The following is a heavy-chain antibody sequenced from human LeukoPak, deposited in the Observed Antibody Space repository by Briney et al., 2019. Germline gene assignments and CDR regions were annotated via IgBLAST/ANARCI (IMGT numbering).Heavy chain of an antibody. J-gene: IGHJ4*02. CDR2: MYTSGST. V-gene: IGHV4-61*02. CDR1: GGSIRSGSYY. D-gene: IGHD3-16*01. Sequence: SQTLSLTCSVSGGSIRSGSYYWSWIRQPAGKGLEWIGRMYTSGSTNYNPSLKSRVTISADTSKNQFSLRLTSVTAADTAVYYCGREGYDYGDYWGQGTLVTVSS. CDR3: GREGYDYGDY.